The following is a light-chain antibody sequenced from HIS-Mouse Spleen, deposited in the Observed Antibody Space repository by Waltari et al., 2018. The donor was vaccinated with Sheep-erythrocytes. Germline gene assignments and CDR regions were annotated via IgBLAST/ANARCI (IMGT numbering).Light chain of an antibody. CDR2: DVS. J-gene: IGLJ1*01. Sequence: QSALTQPRSVSGSPGQSVTISCTGTSSDVGGYNYVSWYQQHPVKAPKLMIYDVSKRPTGVPDRFAGYQAGNTDSLTISGLQAEDEADYYCCSYAGSYNHVFGTGTKVTVL. CDR1: SSDVGGYNY. V-gene: IGLV2-11*01. CDR3: CSYAGSYNHV.